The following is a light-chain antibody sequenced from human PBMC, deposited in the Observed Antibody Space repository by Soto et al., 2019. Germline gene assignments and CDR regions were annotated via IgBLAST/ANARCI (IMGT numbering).Light chain of an antibody. CDR3: QQYNKWPRT. J-gene: IGKJ2*01. CDR1: QNVRTF. Sequence: EVVLTQSPATLSLSPGERATLSCRASQNVRTFLDWYQQKPGQAPRLLIYGASTTATGIPARFSGSGSGTEFTLTISSLQSEDFAVYNCQQYNKWPRTFGQGTKVDIK. CDR2: GAS. V-gene: IGKV3-15*01.